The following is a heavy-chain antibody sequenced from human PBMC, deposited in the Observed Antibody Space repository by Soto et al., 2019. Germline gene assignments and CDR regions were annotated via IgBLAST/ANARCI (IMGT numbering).Heavy chain of an antibody. V-gene: IGHV1-24*01. Sequence: ASVKVSCKVSGYTLTELSMHWVRHAPGKGLEWMGGFDPEDGETIYAQKFQGRVTMTEDTSTDTAYMELSSLRSEDTAVYYCATELELGYCSGGSCYRSWYYFDYWGQGTLVTVSS. CDR1: GYTLTELS. J-gene: IGHJ4*02. CDR3: ATELELGYCSGGSCYRSWYYFDY. D-gene: IGHD2-15*01. CDR2: FDPEDGET.